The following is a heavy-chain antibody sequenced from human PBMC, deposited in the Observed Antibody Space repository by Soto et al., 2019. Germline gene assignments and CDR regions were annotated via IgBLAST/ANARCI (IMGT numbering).Heavy chain of an antibody. D-gene: IGHD3-22*01. CDR3: ARTYYFDSSGFG. V-gene: IGHV4-61*01. CDR1: GGSVSSGSYY. Sequence: SETLSLTCTVSGGSVSSGSYYWSWIRQPPGKGLEWIGYIYSIGSTNYSPSLKSRVSMSLDTSKNQFSLKLRSVTAADTAVYYCARTYYFDSSGFGWGQGNLVTVSS. CDR2: IYSIGST. J-gene: IGHJ4*02.